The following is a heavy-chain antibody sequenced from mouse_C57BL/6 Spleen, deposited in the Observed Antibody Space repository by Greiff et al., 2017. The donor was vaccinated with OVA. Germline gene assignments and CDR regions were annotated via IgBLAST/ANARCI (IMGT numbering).Heavy chain of an antibody. V-gene: IGHV5-16*01. D-gene: IGHD2-14*01. CDR1: GFTFSDYY. Sequence: EVKLVESEGGLVQPGSSMKLSCTASGFTFSDYYMAWVRQVPEKGLEWVANINYDGSSTYYLDSLKSRFIISRDNAKNIIYLQMSRLKSEDTATYYCARDRGTYFDYWGQGTTLTVSS. CDR2: INYDGSST. J-gene: IGHJ2*01. CDR3: ARDRGTYFDY.